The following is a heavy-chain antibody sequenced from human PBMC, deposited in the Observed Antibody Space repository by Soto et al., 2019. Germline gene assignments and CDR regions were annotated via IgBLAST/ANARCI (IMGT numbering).Heavy chain of an antibody. CDR3: AKGALRDNYDFWSDLSNYYGIDV. J-gene: IGHJ6*02. CDR2: ISWNSSSI. Sequence: PGGSLRLSCAASGFTFEDYAMHWVRQAPGKGLEWVSGISWNSSSIGYADSVKGRFTISRDNAKNSLYLQMTSLRAEDTALYYCAKGALRDNYDFWSDLSNYYGIDVWGQGTTVTVYS. CDR1: GFTFEDYA. V-gene: IGHV3-9*01. D-gene: IGHD3-3*01.